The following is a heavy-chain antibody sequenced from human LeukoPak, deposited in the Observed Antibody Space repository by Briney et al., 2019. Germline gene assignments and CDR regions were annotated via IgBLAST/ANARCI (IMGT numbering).Heavy chain of an antibody. J-gene: IGHJ6*03. V-gene: IGHV1-8*01. CDR2: MNPNSGNT. CDR3: ARAPVTTGPYYYYMDV. D-gene: IGHD4-17*01. Sequence: ASVKVSCKASGYTFTSYDINWVRQATGQGLEWMGWMNPNSGNTGYAQKFQGRVTMTRNTSITTAYMELSSLRSEDTAVYYCARAPVTTGPYYYYMDVWGKGTAVTVSS. CDR1: GYTFTSYD.